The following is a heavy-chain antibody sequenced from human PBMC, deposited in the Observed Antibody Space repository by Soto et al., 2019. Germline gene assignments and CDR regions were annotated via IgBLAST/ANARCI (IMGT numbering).Heavy chain of an antibody. J-gene: IGHJ5*02. CDR2: IYYTGKT. CDR3: GRDLTSNANCIDP. Sequence: SETLSLTCSVSGDYIHFGGYYWTWIRQRPGKGLEWMGYIYYTGKTYYNPSLESRLTMSVDRSKNQFSLRLTSVTAADTAVYFCGRDLTSNANCIDPWGPGTLVTVSS. CDR1: GDYIHFGGYY. V-gene: IGHV4-30-4*01. D-gene: IGHD2-2*01.